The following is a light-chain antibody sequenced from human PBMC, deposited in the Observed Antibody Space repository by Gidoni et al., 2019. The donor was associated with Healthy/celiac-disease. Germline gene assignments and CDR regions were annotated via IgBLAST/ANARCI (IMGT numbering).Light chain of an antibody. J-gene: IGKJ4*01. CDR3: QQYGSSPFP. CDR2: GAS. V-gene: IGKV3-20*01. CDR1: QRVSSSY. Sequence: EIVLTQSPGTLSLSPGERATLSCRASQRVSSSYLAWYQQKPGQAPRLLIYGASSRATGIPDRFSGSGSGTDFTLTISRLEPEAFAVYYCQQYGSSPFPFGGGTKVEIK.